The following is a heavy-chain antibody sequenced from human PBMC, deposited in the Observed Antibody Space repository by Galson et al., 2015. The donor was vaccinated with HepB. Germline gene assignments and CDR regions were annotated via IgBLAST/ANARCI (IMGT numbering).Heavy chain of an antibody. J-gene: IGHJ4*02. D-gene: IGHD4-23*01. CDR3: AKDPVNSD. Sequence: SLRLSCAASGFTFSGFAMRWVRQAPGKGLEWVSAISGNGGSTDYADSVKGRFTISRDNSKNTLYLQMNSLRAEDTAVYYCAKDPVNSDWGQRTLFTVSS. CDR2: ISGNGGST. V-gene: IGHV3-23*01. CDR1: GFTFSGFA.